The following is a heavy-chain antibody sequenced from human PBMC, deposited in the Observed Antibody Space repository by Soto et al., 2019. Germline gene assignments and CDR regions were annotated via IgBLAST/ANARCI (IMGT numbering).Heavy chain of an antibody. D-gene: IGHD6-19*01. J-gene: IGHJ4*02. CDR1: GDSVSNNNAA. CDR2: TYYRSKWYS. V-gene: IGHV6-1*01. CDR3: VRYTSAWYLDY. Sequence: SQTLSLTCAISGDSVSNNNAAGNWIRQSPSRGLEWLGRTYYRSKWYSDYAVSVRSRITINPDTSKNQFSLLLSSVTPEDTAVYFCVRYTSAWYLDYWGQGTLVTVSS.